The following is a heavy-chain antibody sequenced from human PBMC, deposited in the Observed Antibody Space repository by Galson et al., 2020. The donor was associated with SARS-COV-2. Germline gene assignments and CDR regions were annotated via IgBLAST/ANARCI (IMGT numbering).Heavy chain of an antibody. V-gene: IGHV1-69*05. D-gene: IGHD1-1*01. Sequence: ASVKVSCKASGGTFSSYAISWVRQAPGQGLEWMGGIIPIFGTANYAQKFQGRVTITTDESTSTAYMELSSLRSEDTAVYYWARGGWPNYYFYYWGQGTLVTVSS. CDR2: IIPIFGTA. CDR1: GGTFSSYA. CDR3: ARGGWPNYYFYY. J-gene: IGHJ4*02.